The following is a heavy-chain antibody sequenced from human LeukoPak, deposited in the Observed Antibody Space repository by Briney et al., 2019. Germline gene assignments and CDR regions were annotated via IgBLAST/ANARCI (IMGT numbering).Heavy chain of an antibody. D-gene: IGHD3-10*01. CDR3: ARHSDPGVRAREAVDI. CDR2: IYPGDSDT. J-gene: IGHJ3*02. CDR1: GYSFTGYW. Sequence: GESLKISCKGSGYSFTGYWIGWVRQMPGKGLEWMGIIYPGDSDTRYSPSFQGQVTISADKSISTAYLQWSSLKASDTAMYYCARHSDPGVRAREAVDIWGQGTMVTVSS. V-gene: IGHV5-51*01.